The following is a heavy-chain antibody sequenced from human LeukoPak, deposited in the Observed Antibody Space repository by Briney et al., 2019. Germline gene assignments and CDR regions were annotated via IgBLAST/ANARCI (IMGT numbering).Heavy chain of an antibody. V-gene: IGHV1-24*01. CDR3: ATVIAVAGTRYYFDY. Sequence: ASVKVSCKVSGYTLTELSMHWVRQAPGKGLEWMGGFDPEDGETIYAQKFQGRVTMTEDTSTDTAYMELSSLRSEDTAVYYCATVIAVAGTRYYFDYWGQGTLVTVSS. J-gene: IGHJ4*02. CDR1: GYTLTELS. CDR2: FDPEDGET. D-gene: IGHD6-19*01.